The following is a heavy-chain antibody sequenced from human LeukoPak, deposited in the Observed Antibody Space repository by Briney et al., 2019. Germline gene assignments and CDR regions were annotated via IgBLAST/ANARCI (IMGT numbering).Heavy chain of an antibody. Sequence: ASVKVSCKASGYTFTGYYMHWVRQAPGQGLEWMGWINPNSGGTNYAQKFQGRVTMTRDTSISTAYMELSRPRSDDTAVYYCAREGLTIFGVVMPFDYWGQGTLVTVSS. CDR3: AREGLTIFGVVMPFDY. CDR1: GYTFTGYY. CDR2: INPNSGGT. V-gene: IGHV1-2*02. D-gene: IGHD3-3*01. J-gene: IGHJ4*02.